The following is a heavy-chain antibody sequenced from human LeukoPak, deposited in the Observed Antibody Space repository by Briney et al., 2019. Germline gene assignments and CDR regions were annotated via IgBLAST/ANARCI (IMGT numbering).Heavy chain of an antibody. V-gene: IGHV1-69*13. D-gene: IGHD2-21*02. Sequence: SVKVSCKASGGTFSNYAISWVRQAPGQGPEWMGGIIPIFGRANYAQKFQGRVTITADESTSTAYMELSSLRSEDTAVYYCARTPSVVVTASPWLGWFDPWGQGTLVTVSS. CDR3: ARTPSVVVTASPWLGWFDP. CDR1: GGTFSNYA. CDR2: IIPIFGRA. J-gene: IGHJ5*02.